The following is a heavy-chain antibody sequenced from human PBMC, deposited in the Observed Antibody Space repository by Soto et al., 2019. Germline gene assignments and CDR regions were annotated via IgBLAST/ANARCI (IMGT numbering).Heavy chain of an antibody. D-gene: IGHD2-2*01. CDR2: IIPIVGTA. Sequence: QVQLVQSGAEVKKPGSSVKVSCKASGGTFSSYAISWVRQAPGQGLEWMGGIIPIVGTANYAQKFQGRVTITAAECTSTAYMELSSLRSEDTAVYYCARGSVVPAAQNWFDPWGQGTLVTVSS. J-gene: IGHJ5*02. V-gene: IGHV1-69*01. CDR1: GGTFSSYA. CDR3: ARGSVVPAAQNWFDP.